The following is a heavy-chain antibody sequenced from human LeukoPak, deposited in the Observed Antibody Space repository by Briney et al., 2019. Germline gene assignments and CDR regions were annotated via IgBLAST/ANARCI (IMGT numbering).Heavy chain of an antibody. J-gene: IGHJ4*02. D-gene: IGHD3-22*01. CDR2: IRYDGTNK. CDR3: AKSQTRATYYYDNNGPSFDY. V-gene: IGHV3-30*02. Sequence: PGGSLRLSCVASGFSFRTYGMNWVRQAPGKGLEWVSFIRYDGTNKYYADSVKGRFTISRDNSKNTLYLQMNSLRAEDTAVYYCAKSQTRATYYYDNNGPSFDYWGQGILVTVSS. CDR1: GFSFRTYG.